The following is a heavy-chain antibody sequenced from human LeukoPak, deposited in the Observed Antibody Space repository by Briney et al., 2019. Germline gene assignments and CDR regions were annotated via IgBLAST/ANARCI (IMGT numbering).Heavy chain of an antibody. V-gene: IGHV3-30-3*01. J-gene: IGHJ4*02. CDR3: ASAAATLTNLRLVDY. Sequence: PGGSLRLSCAASGFTFSIYAIQWVRQAPGKGLEWVAVISSDEINKYYADSVMGRFTISRDNSMNTLYLQMNSLRTEDTGVYYCASAAATLTNLRLVDYWGQGTLVTVSS. CDR2: ISSDEINK. CDR1: GFTFSIYA. D-gene: IGHD4-17*01.